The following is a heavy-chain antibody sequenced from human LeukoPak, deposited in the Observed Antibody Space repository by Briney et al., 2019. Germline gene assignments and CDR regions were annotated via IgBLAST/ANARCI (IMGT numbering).Heavy chain of an antibody. D-gene: IGHD6-19*01. CDR1: GFTFSSYA. CDR3: ARSEAVAWSFDL. J-gene: IGHJ2*01. CDR2: ISTDGGST. V-gene: IGHV3-64D*06. Sequence: GGSLRLSCSAAGFTFSSYAMHWVRQAPGKGLQYVSAISTDGGSTYYADSVKDRFTISRDNSKNTLYLQMSSLRAEDTAVYYCARSEAVAWSFDLWGRGTLVTVSS.